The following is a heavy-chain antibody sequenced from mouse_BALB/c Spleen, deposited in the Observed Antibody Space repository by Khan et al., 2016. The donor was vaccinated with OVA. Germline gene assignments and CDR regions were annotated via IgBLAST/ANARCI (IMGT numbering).Heavy chain of an antibody. CDR1: GYSITSDYA. CDR3: ARGRTY. V-gene: IGHV3-2*02. CDR2: ISYSGSS. J-gene: IGHJ4*01. Sequence: EVQLQESGPGLVKPSQSLSLTCTVTGYSITSDYAWNWIRQFPGNKLEWMGYISYSGSSSYHPSLKSRISITRDTSKNPSFLQLTSMATEDTATYYCARGRTYWGQGTSVTVSS.